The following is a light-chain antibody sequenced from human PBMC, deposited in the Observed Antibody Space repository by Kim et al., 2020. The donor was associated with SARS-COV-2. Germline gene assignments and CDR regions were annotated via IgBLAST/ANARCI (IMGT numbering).Light chain of an antibody. CDR1: SSGIGAGFD. CDR3: QSYDRFWV. CDR2: GNH. J-gene: IGLJ3*02. Sequence: QSVLTQPPSVSGAPGQTVTISCTGSSSGIGAGFDVHWYQVLPGAAPKLLIYGNHIRPSGVPDRFSGAKSGTSASLAITGLQAEDEGDYYCQSYDRFWVFGGGTQLTVL. V-gene: IGLV1-40*01.